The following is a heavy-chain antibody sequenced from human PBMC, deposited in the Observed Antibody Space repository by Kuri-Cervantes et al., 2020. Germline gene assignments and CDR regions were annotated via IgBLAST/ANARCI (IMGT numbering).Heavy chain of an antibody. D-gene: IGHD3-10*01. CDR2: ISSNGGST. Sequence: GGSLRLPCAASGFTFSSYAMHWVRQAPGKGLEYVSAISSNGGSTYYANSVKGRFTISRDNSKNTLYLQMGSLRAEDMAVYYCARAESIYGYFDYWGQGTLVTVSS. J-gene: IGHJ4*02. CDR3: ARAESIYGYFDY. CDR1: GFTFSSYA. V-gene: IGHV3-64*01.